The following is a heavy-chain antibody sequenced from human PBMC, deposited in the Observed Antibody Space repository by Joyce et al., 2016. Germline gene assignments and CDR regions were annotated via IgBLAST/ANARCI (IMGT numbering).Heavy chain of an antibody. V-gene: IGHV1-2*02. Sequence: QVQLVQSGAEVKKPGASVKVSCKASGYTFTGYYMHWVRQAPGQGLEWRGWINPSSGGKNYAQKFQGRVTMTRDTSISTAYMELSRLRSDDTAVYYCARWSSTLGTGHFDYWGQGTLVAVAS. CDR3: ARWSSTLGTGHFDY. D-gene: IGHD1-14*01. CDR1: GYTFTGYY. CDR2: INPSSGGK. J-gene: IGHJ4*02.